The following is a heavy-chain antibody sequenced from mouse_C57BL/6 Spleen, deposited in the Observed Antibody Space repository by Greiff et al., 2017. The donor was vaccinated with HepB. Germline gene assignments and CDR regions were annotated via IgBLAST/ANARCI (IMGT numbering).Heavy chain of an antibody. CDR1: GFTFSSYA. CDR3: ARERDGSSSYYAMDY. CDR2: ISDGGSYT. V-gene: IGHV5-4*01. J-gene: IGHJ4*01. D-gene: IGHD1-1*01. Sequence: EVKLMESGGGLVKPGGSLKLSCAASGFTFSSYAMSWVRQTPEKRLEWVATISDGGSYTYYPDNVKGRFTISRDNAKNNLYLQMSHLKSEDTAMYYCARERDGSSSYYAMDYWGQGTSVTVSS.